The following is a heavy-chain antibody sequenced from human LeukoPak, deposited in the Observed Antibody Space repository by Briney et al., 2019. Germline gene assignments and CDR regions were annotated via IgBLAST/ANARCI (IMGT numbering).Heavy chain of an antibody. V-gene: IGHV3-30*18. Sequence: GGSLRLSCAASGFTFSNHGMHWVRQAPGKGLEWVAVLSFDGTRKYIADSVKGRFTISRDNSRNTLYLQMDSLRPEDTAVYYCAKKFLTSYDSSPLDIRGQGTLVAVSS. J-gene: IGHJ4*02. CDR1: GFTFSNHG. CDR2: LSFDGTRK. D-gene: IGHD2/OR15-2a*01. CDR3: AKKFLTSYDSSPLDI.